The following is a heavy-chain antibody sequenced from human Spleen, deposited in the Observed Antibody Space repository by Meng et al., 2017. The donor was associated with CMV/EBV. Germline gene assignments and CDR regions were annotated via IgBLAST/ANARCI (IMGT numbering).Heavy chain of an antibody. V-gene: IGHV3-20*04. CDR1: GFTFDHYG. J-gene: IGHJ4*02. Sequence: GESLKISCAASGFTFDHYGMTWVRQAPGKGLEWVSHINWNGGSIGYADSVEGRFTISRDNAKNSLYLQMNSLRADDTALYYCARESLQLDSNDYWGQGTLVTVSS. CDR2: INWNGGSI. CDR3: ARESLQLDSNDY. D-gene: IGHD1-1*01.